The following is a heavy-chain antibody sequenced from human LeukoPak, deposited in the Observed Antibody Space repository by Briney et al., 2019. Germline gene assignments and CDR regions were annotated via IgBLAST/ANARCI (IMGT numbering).Heavy chain of an antibody. J-gene: IGHJ4*02. CDR1: GDSVSSKSAG. V-gene: IGHV6-1*01. CDR2: TYYRSKWYN. D-gene: IGHD6-25*01. Sequence: SGPTLVKPSQTLSLTCAISGDSVSSKSAGWNWIRQSPSRGLEWLGRTYYRSKWYNDYAVSVKSRISINPDTSKNQFSLQLNSVTPEDTAVYYCVRVVSSGSWDGPGYYIDYWGQGTLVTVSS. CDR3: VRVVSSGSWDGPGYYIDY.